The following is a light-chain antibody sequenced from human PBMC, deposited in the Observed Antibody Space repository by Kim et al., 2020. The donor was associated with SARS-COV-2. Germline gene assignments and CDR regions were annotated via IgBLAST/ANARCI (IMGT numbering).Light chain of an antibody. CDR1: QSITNN. J-gene: IGKJ5*01. V-gene: IGKV1-39*01. CDR3: QQSYNTPFT. CDR2: GAS. Sequence: DIQMTQSPSSLSASVGDRVTITCRASQSITNNLNWYQQKSGQAPNLLIYGASSLHGGVPSRFSGSGSGTDFTLTISSLQPEDFATYSCQQSYNTPFTFGQGTRLEIK.